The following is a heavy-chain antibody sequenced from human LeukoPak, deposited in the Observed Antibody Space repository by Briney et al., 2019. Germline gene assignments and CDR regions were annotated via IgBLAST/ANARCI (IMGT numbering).Heavy chain of an antibody. V-gene: IGHV4-59*01. CDR2: IYYSGST. J-gene: IGHJ3*02. Sequence: SETLSLTCTVSGGSISSYYWSWIRQPPGKGLEWIGYIYYSGSTNYNPSLKSRVTISVDTSKNQFSLKLSSVTAADTAVYYCGVNKYGGSSDAFDIWGQGTMVTVSS. CDR3: GVNKYGGSSDAFDI. D-gene: IGHD5-12*01. CDR1: GGSISSYY.